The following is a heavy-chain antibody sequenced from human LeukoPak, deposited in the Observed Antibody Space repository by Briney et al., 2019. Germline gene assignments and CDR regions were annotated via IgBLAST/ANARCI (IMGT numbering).Heavy chain of an antibody. CDR1: GFTFSSYG. CDR2: IRYDGSNK. D-gene: IGHD3-3*01. J-gene: IGHJ3*02. CDR3: AKDRNYDFTVDAFDI. V-gene: IGHV3-30*02. Sequence: QSGGSLRLSCAASGFTFSSYGMHWVRQAPGKGLEWAAFIRYDGSNKYYADSVKGRFTISRDNSKNTLYLQMNSLRAEDTAVYYCAKDRNYDFTVDAFDIWGQGTMVTVSS.